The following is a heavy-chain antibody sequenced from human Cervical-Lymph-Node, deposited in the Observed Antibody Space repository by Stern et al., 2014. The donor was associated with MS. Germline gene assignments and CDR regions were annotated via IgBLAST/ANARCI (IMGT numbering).Heavy chain of an antibody. V-gene: IGHV2-70*01. CDR3: ARFYSSSSFADAFDI. J-gene: IGHJ3*02. CDR1: GFSLTTSGMC. CDR2: IDWDDDK. D-gene: IGHD6-6*01. Sequence: QVTLRESGPALVKPTQTLTLTCTFSGFSLTTSGMCVSWIRQPPGKALEWLAIIDWDDDKSYNTSLKTRLTISKDTSKNQVVLTMTNMDPVDTATYYCARFYSSSSFADAFDIWGQGTMVTVSS.